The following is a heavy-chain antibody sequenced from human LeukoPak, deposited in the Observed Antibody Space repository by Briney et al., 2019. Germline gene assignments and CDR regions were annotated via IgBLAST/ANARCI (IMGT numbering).Heavy chain of an antibody. CDR1: GGFISSYY. D-gene: IGHD3-22*01. V-gene: IGHV4-59*01. J-gene: IGHJ3*02. CDR2: IYSSGTT. CDR3: ARDYYDSSAYYYHDAFDI. Sequence: SETLSLTCTVSGGFISSYYWNWIRQPPGKGLEWIGYIYSSGTTNYNPSLKSRISISVDTSKNQFSLKLRSVTAADTAVYYCARDYYDSSAYYYHDAFDIWSQGTMATVSS.